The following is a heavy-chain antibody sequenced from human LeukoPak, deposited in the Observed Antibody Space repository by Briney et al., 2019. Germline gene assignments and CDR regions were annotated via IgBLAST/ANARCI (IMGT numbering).Heavy chain of an antibody. CDR1: GGSISSYY. CDR3: ARGGTIQLWLRTYYYYGMDV. Sequence: SETLSLTCTVSGGSISSYYWSWIRQPPGKGLEWIGYIYYSGSTNYNPSLKSRVTISVDTSKNQFSLKLSSVTAADTAVYYCARGGTIQLWLRTYYYYGMDVWGQGTTVTVSS. D-gene: IGHD5-18*01. V-gene: IGHV4-59*12. CDR2: IYYSGST. J-gene: IGHJ6*02.